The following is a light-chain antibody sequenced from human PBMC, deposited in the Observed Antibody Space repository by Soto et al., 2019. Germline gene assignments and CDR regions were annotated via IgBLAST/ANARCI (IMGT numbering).Light chain of an antibody. Sequence: EIVLTQSPATLSLSPGERATLSCRASQSVSSYLAWYQQKPGQAPRLLMYDASNRATGIPARFSGSGSGTDFTLTISSLEPEDFAVYYCQQRSNWLRTFGGGTKVEIK. V-gene: IGKV3-11*01. CDR1: QSVSSY. CDR2: DAS. J-gene: IGKJ4*01. CDR3: QQRSNWLRT.